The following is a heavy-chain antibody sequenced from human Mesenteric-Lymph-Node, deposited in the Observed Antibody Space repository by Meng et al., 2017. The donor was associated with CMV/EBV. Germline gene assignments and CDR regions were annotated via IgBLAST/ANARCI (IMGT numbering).Heavy chain of an antibody. CDR3: ASYDTSGYSSAFDI. J-gene: IGHJ3*02. CDR1: GFTVSSNY. V-gene: IGHV3-53*01. D-gene: IGHD3-22*01. Sequence: GESLKISCAASGFTVSSNYMSWVRQAPGKGLEWVSVIYSGDTTHYADSVKGRFTISRDSSKNTLYLQMNSLRAEDTAVYYCASYDTSGYSSAFDIWGQGTMVTVSS. CDR2: IYSGDTT.